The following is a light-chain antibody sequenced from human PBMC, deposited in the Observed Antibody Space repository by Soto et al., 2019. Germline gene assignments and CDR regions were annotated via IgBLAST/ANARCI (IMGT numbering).Light chain of an antibody. CDR1: QSIDTY. Sequence: DIQMTQSPSSLSASVGDRVTVTCRASQSIDTYLNWYQQRPGQVPKLLIYVASTLQSGVPSRFSGSGSGTHFTLTISSLQPEDFATYYCQQNQDIPPTFGQGTRVERK. V-gene: IGKV1-39*01. CDR2: VAS. CDR3: QQNQDIPPT. J-gene: IGKJ1*01.